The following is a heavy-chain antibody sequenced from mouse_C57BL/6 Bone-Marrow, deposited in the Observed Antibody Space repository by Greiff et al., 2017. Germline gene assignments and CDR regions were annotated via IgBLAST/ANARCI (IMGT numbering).Heavy chain of an antibody. CDR3: ARSEDYGSSDWDFEV. CDR1: GYTFTSYG. D-gene: IGHD1-1*01. Sequence: QVQLKESGAELARPGASVKLSCKASGYTFTSYGISWVKQRTGQGLEWIGEIYPRSGNTYYNEKFKGKATLTADKSSSTAYMELSSLTSEDSAVYFCARSEDYGSSDWDFEVWGTGTTVTVSA. CDR2: IYPRSGNT. V-gene: IGHV1-81*01. J-gene: IGHJ1*03.